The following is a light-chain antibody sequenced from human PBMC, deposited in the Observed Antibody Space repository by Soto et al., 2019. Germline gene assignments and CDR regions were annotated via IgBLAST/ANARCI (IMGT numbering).Light chain of an antibody. CDR3: QQYNSXSRT. CDR1: QSISSW. J-gene: IGKJ1*01. V-gene: IGKV1-5*01. Sequence: DIQMTQSPSTLSASVGDRVTITCRASQSISSWLAWYQQKPGKAPKLLIYDASSLESGVPSRFSGSGSGTEFTLTISSLQPDDFATYYCQQYNSXSRTCGQWTKV. CDR2: DAS.